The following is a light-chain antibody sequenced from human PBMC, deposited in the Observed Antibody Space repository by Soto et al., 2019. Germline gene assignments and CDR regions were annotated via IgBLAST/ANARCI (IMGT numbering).Light chain of an antibody. CDR2: GSS. CDR1: QSVNSNF. CDR3: QQYGRSPLLYT. V-gene: IGKV3-20*01. J-gene: IGKJ2*01. Sequence: EIVLTQSPGTLSLSPGERATLSCRTSQSVNSNFLAWYQQKPGQAPRLLVYGSSTRAAGVPDRLSGSGSGTDFTLTISRLEPEDFAVYYCQQYGRSPLLYTVGQGTKLGVK.